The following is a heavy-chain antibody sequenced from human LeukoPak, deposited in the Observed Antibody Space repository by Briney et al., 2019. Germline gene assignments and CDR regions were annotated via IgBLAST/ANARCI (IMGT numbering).Heavy chain of an antibody. D-gene: IGHD3-3*01. CDR3: ARGGHYDFWSGYLDY. CDR1: GFPFRILA. V-gene: IGHV3-7*01. J-gene: IGHJ4*02. CDR2: INHDGRET. Sequence: GGSLTLSCAASGFPFRILAMSWVRQAPGKGLEWVANINHDGRETYYADSVKGRFIISRDNAKNSLYLQMNSLRAEDTAVYYCARGGHYDFWSGYLDYWGQGTLVTVSS.